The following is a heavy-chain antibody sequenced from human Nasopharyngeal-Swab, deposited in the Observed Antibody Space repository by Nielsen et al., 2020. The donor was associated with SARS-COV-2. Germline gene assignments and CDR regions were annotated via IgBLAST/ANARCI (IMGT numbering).Heavy chain of an antibody. CDR3: AREYRYGSGSYPLDY. J-gene: IGHJ4*02. V-gene: IGHV3-33*01. Sequence: WIRQSPGKGLEWVAVIWYDGSNKYYADSVKGRFTISRDNSKNTLYLQMNSLRAEDTAVYYCAREYRYGSGSYPLDYWGQGTLVTVSS. D-gene: IGHD3-10*01. CDR2: IWYDGSNK.